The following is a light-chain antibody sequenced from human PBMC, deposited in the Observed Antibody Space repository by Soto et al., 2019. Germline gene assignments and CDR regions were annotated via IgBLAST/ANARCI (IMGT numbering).Light chain of an antibody. V-gene: IGKV1-5*03. CDR2: KAS. CDR3: QQYHSYPFT. CDR1: QSITNW. Sequence: DIQLTQSPIFLSASVGDRVTISCRASQSITNWLAWYQQKPGKAPKLLIYKASSLQSEVPSRFSGSASGPEFTLTISSLQPDDFATYYCQQYHSYPFTFGPGTKVDIK. J-gene: IGKJ3*01.